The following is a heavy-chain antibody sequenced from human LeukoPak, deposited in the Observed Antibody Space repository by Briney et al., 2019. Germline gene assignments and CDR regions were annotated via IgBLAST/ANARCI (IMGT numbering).Heavy chain of an antibody. V-gene: IGHV4-34*01. CDR1: GESFSGYY. CDR2: INHSGST. J-gene: IGHJ4*02. CDR3: ARGDWFYLRGYFDY. Sequence: PSETQSLIRPLYGESFSGYYWSWIRQSTGKGLEWIGEINHSGSTNYNPSLKSRVTISIDTSKNQFFLNLSSVTAADTAVYYCARGDWFYLRGYFDYWGQGTLVTVSS. D-gene: IGHD3-9*01.